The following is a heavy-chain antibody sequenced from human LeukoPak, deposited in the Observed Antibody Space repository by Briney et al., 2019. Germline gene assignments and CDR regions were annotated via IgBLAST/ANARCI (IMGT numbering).Heavy chain of an antibody. V-gene: IGHV3-49*04. J-gene: IGHJ4*02. CDR3: TREKEGGYSYGPDY. CDR1: GFTFGDYA. D-gene: IGHD5-18*01. CDR2: IRSKAYGGTT. Sequence: GGSLRLSCTASGFTFGDYAMSWVRQAPGKGLEWVGFIRSKAYGGTTEYAASVKGRFTISRDDSKSIAYLQMNSLKTEDTAVYYCTREKEGGYSYGPDYWGQGTLVTVSS.